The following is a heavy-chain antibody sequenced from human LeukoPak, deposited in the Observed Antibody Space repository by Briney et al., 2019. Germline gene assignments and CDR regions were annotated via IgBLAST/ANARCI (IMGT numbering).Heavy chain of an antibody. CDR2: ISAYNGNT. V-gene: IGHV1-18*01. CDR3: ARDGVVVAATPGYYFDY. CDR1: GYTFTSYG. Sequence: GASVKVSCKASGYTFTSYGISWVRQAPGQGLEWMGWISAYNGNTNYAQKLQGRVTMTRDTSTSTVYMELSSLRSEDTAVYYCARDGVVVAATPGYYFDYWGQGTLVTVSS. D-gene: IGHD2-15*01. J-gene: IGHJ4*02.